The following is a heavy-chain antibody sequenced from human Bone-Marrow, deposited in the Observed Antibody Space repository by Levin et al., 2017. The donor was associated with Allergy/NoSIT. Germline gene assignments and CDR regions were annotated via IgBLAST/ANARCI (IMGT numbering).Heavy chain of an antibody. V-gene: IGHV1-8*01. CDR3: ARSKTEPKWTYYDYVWGSSRYAYYYYDGMDV. CDR2: MNPNSGNT. Sequence: GASVKVSCKASGYTFTSYDINWVRQATGQGLEWMGWMNPNSGNTGYAQKFQGRVTMTRNTSISTAYMELSSLRSEDTAVYYCARSKTEPKWTYYDYVWGSSRYAYYYYDGMDVWGQGTTVTVSS. J-gene: IGHJ6*02. D-gene: IGHD3-16*01. CDR1: GYTFTSYD.